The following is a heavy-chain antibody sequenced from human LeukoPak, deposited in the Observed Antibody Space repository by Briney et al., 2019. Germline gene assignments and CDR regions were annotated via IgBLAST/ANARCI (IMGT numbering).Heavy chain of an antibody. CDR3: ARDSRGAFDY. Sequence: GGSLRLSCAASGFTFSSYWMSWVRQAPGKGLEWVADMKQDGSETYYVDSVKGRFTISRDNAKNSQYLQMNSLRAEDTAVYYCARDSRGAFDYWGQGTLVTVSS. J-gene: IGHJ4*02. V-gene: IGHV3-7*01. CDR2: MKQDGSET. CDR1: GFTFSSYW. D-gene: IGHD3-10*01.